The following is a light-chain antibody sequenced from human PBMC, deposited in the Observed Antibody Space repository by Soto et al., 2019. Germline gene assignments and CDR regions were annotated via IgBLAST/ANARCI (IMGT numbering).Light chain of an antibody. CDR1: QSLLHSNGYNY. CDR3: MQALQTPT. J-gene: IGKJ5*01. Sequence: DIVMTQSPLSLPVTPGEPASISCRSSQSLLHSNGYNYLGWYLQKRGQSPQLLIYLGSSRSSGVPDRFGGRGSGTGFTLKLNRVEAGDVGVYYCMQALQTPTFGQGTRLEI. V-gene: IGKV2-28*01. CDR2: LGS.